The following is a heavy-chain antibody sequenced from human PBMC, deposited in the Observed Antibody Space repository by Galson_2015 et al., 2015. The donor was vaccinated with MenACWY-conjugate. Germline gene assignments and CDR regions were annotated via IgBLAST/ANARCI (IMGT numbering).Heavy chain of an antibody. J-gene: IGHJ4*02. CDR3: AKDREGYASGTYFRDFDY. CDR2: ISGTGGDT. CDR1: GFTFSNYA. D-gene: IGHD3-10*01. Sequence: PRLSCAASGFTFSNYAMTWVRQAPGKGLEWVSAISGTGGDTYNADSVRGRFTISRDNSKNTLYLQMNSLRAEDTAVYYCAKDREGYASGTYFRDFDYWGQGTLVTVSS. V-gene: IGHV3-23*01.